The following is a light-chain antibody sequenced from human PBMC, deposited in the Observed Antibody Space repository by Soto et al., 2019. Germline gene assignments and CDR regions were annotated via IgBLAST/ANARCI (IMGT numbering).Light chain of an antibody. J-gene: IGKJ4*01. CDR3: VQHYSYPLT. Sequence: DIQMTQSPSSLSASVADRVTITCRASQDIGTDLGWYQQKXGKAPERLIYEASVLQSGVPSLFSCSGAGTECTRTVSSLQPEDVATYYCVQHYSYPLTFGGGTKVDIK. CDR2: EAS. CDR1: QDIGTD. V-gene: IGKV1-17*01.